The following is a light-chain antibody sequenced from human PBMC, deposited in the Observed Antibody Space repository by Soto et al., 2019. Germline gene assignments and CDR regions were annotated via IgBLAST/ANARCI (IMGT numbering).Light chain of an antibody. CDR3: LQHNIYPWT. CDR2: GAS. J-gene: IGKJ1*01. CDR1: QSVSSN. V-gene: IGKV3-15*01. Sequence: EIVMTQSPATLSVSPGERATLSCRASQSVSSNLAWYQQKPGQAPRLLIYGASTRATGIPARFSGSGSGTEFTLTISSLQSEDFATYYCLQHNIYPWTFGQGTKVEIK.